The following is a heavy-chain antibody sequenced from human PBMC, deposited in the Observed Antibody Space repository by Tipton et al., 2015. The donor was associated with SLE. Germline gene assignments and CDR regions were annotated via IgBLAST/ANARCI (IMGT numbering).Heavy chain of an antibody. CDR2: INPNSGGT. J-gene: IGHJ4*02. D-gene: IGHD2-21*01. Sequence: QLVQSGAEVKKPGASVKVSCKASGYTFTGYYMHWVRQAPGQGLEWMGWINPNSGGTNYAQKFQGRVTMTRDTSISTAYMELSRLRSDDTAVYYCARSPPYCAGDCFWGHYDYWGQGTLVTVSS. V-gene: IGHV1-2*02. CDR3: ARSPPYCAGDCFWGHYDY. CDR1: GYTFTGYY.